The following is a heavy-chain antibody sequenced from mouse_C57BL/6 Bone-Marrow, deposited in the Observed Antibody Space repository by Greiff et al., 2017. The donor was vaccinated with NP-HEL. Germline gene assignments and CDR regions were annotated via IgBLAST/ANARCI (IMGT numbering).Heavy chain of an antibody. CDR2: IHPNSGST. CDR3: ALIYYGYQYYAMDY. Sequence: QVQLQQSGAELVKPGASVKLSCKASGYTFTSYWMHWVKQRPGQGLEWIGMIHPNSGSTNYNEKFKSKATLTVDKSSSTAYMQLSSLTSEDSAVYYCALIYYGYQYYAMDYWGQGTSVTVSS. D-gene: IGHD2-2*01. J-gene: IGHJ4*01. CDR1: GYTFTSYW. V-gene: IGHV1-64*01.